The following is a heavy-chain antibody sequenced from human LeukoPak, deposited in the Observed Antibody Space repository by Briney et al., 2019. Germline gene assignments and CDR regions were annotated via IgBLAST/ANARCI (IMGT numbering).Heavy chain of an antibody. CDR3: ARDTRAYGDFGAFDI. J-gene: IGHJ3*02. D-gene: IGHD4-17*01. Sequence: SQTLSLTCTVSGGSISSGSYYWGWIRQPPGKGLEWIGSIYHSGSTYYNPSLKSRVTISVDTSKNQFSLKLSSVTAADTAVYYCARDTRAYGDFGAFDIWGQGTMVTVSS. CDR1: GGSISSGSYY. V-gene: IGHV4-39*07. CDR2: IYHSGST.